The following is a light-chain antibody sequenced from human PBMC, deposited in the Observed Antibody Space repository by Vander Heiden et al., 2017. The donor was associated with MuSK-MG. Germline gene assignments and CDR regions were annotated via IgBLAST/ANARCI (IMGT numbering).Light chain of an antibody. CDR3: QVWDTSTGV. V-gene: IGLV3-9*01. CDR2: NSN. Sequence: SYELTQPLSVSVALGQTARITCGGNNIGSKNVHWYHQKPGQAPGLVIYNSNNRPSGIPERFSGSDSGNTATLTISRAQAGDEADYYCQVWDTSTGVFGGGTKLTVL. CDR1: NIGSKN. J-gene: IGLJ3*02.